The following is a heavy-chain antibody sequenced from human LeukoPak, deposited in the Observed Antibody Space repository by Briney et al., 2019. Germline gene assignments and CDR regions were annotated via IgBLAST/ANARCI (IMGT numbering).Heavy chain of an antibody. CDR3: AGDCYYDTPSCWFDP. CDR2: IYYSGST. D-gene: IGHD3-22*01. J-gene: IGHJ5*02. V-gene: IGHV4-59*01. Sequence: SETLSLTCTVSGGSISSYYWSWIRQPPGKGLEWMGYIYYSGSTNYNPSLKSGVTISVDQSKNQFSLKLSSGTARDAAVDYCAGDCYYDTPSCWFDPRGQGNLGTVSP. CDR1: GGSISSYY.